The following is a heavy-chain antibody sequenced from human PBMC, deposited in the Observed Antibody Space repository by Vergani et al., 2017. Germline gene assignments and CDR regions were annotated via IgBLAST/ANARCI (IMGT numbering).Heavy chain of an antibody. V-gene: IGHV4-39*07. CDR3: ARGLTVVVVAATRGMDV. Sequence: QVQLQESGPGLVRPSQTLSLTCTVSGGSISSGSYYWSWIRQPPGKGLEWIGEINHSGSTNYNPSLKSRVTISVDTSKNQFSLKLSSVTAADTAVYYCARGLTVVVVAATRGMDVWGQXP. D-gene: IGHD2-15*01. CDR1: GGSISSGSYY. CDR2: INHSGST. J-gene: IGHJ6*02.